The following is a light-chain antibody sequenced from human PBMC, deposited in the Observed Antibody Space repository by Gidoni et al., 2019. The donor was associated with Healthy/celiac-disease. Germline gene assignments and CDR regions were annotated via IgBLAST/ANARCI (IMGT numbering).Light chain of an antibody. Sequence: DIQMTQSPSSVSAAVGDRVTITCRASQGSSSWLAWYQQKPGKAPKLLIYAASILQSGVPSRFSGSGSGTDFTLTISSLQPEDFATYYCQQANSFPWTFGQXTKVEIK. CDR3: QQANSFPWT. CDR2: AAS. V-gene: IGKV1D-12*01. J-gene: IGKJ1*01. CDR1: QGSSSW.